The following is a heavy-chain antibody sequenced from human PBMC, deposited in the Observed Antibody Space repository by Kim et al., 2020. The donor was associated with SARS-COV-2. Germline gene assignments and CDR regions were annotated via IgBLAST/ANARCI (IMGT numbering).Heavy chain of an antibody. V-gene: IGHV7-4-1*02. CDR1: GYTFTSYA. CDR2: INTNTGNP. CDR3: ARDTSTAMGSLYYYYYMDV. J-gene: IGHJ6*03. D-gene: IGHD5-18*01. Sequence: ASVKVSCKASGYTFTSYAMNWVRQAPGQGLEWMGWINTNTGNPTYAQGFTGRFVFSLDTSVSTAYLQISSLKAEDTAVYYCARDTSTAMGSLYYYYYMDVWGKGTTVTVSS.